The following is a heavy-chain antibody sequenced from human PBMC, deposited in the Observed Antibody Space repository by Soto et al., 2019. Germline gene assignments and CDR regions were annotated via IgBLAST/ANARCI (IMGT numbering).Heavy chain of an antibody. J-gene: IGHJ4*02. D-gene: IGHD2-2*01. Sequence: PSETLSLTXTVSGDSISSSYWSWIRQAPGKGLEWIGNIYYSGSTNYNPSLKNRVTISVDTSKTQISLKLISVTAADTAVYYCARDAVYCISTTCFGFFDSWGQGTLVTVSS. CDR1: GDSISSSY. CDR2: IYYSGST. CDR3: ARDAVYCISTTCFGFFDS. V-gene: IGHV4-59*01.